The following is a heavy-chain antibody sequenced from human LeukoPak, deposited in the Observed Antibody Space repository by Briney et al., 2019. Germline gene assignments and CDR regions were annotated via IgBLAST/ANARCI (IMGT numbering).Heavy chain of an antibody. CDR3: ARRTGGPGSYWPPDI. J-gene: IGHJ3*02. Sequence: SETLSLTCTVSGGSISSGAFYWNWIRQHPGKGLEWVGYIYYSGSSSYNPSLKSRVTTSVDTSKNQFSLKLSSVTAADTAVYYCARRTGGPGSYWPPDIWGQGTMVTVSS. CDR1: GGSISSGAFY. V-gene: IGHV4-30-4*08. CDR2: IYYSGSS. D-gene: IGHD3-10*01.